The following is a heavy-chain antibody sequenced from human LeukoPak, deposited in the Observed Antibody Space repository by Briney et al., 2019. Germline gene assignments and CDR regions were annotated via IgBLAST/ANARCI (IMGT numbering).Heavy chain of an antibody. CDR3: ARAGYCGDGGCRGGSAFDV. CDR1: GYTFTTYA. J-gene: IGHJ3*01. D-gene: IGHD2-15*01. Sequence: AASVKVSCKASGYTFTTYAMNWVRQAPGQGLECMGWISGYTGDTKYAQILQGRFTVTTDTSTSTAYMELRSLTYDDTAVYYCARAGYCGDGGCRGGSAFDVWGQGTMVTVSS. V-gene: IGHV1-18*01. CDR2: ISGYTGDT.